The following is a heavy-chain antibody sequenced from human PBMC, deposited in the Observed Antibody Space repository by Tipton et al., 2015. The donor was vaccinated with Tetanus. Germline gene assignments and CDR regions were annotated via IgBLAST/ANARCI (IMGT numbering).Heavy chain of an antibody. CDR3: ARRGDNGYFDL. V-gene: IGHV4-4*07. CDR1: GGSISRHY. D-gene: IGHD2-21*01. CDR2: IYSDVYTSEST. J-gene: IGHJ2*01. Sequence: TLSLTCTVSGGSISRHYWSWIRQPAGKGLEWIGRIYSDVYTSESTTYNPSLKNRVSMSVDTSKNQFSLKLTSVIAADTAMYYWARRGDNGYFDLWGRGTLVTVSS.